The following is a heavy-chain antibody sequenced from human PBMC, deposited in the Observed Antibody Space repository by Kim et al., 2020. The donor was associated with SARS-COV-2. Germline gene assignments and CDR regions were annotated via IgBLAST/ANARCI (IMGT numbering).Heavy chain of an antibody. CDR2: IYTSGST. CDR3: AREMITMVRGVKSETMGT. CDR1: GGSISSGSYY. Sequence: SETLSLTCTVSGGSISSGSYYWSWIRQPAGKGLEWIGRIYTSGSTNYNPSLKSRVTISVDTSKNQFSLKLSSVTAADTAVYYCAREMITMVRGVKSETMGTWGQGTLVTVSS. V-gene: IGHV4-61*02. J-gene: IGHJ5*02. D-gene: IGHD3-10*01.